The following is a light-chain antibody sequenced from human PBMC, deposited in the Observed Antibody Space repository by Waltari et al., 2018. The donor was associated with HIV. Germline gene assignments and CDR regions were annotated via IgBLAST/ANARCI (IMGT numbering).Light chain of an antibody. CDR1: SSSIGSNY. CDR3: AAWDDSLSGYV. J-gene: IGLJ1*01. CDR2: RNN. Sequence: QSVLTQPPSASGTPGQRVTISCSGSSSSIGSNYVYWYQQLPGTAPKLLIYRNNQRPSGVPDRFSGSKSGTSASLASSWLRSEDEADYYCAAWDDSLSGYVFGTGTKVTVL. V-gene: IGLV1-47*01.